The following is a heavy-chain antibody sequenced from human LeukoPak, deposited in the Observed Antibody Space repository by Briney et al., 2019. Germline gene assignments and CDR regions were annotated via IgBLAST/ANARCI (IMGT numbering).Heavy chain of an antibody. Sequence: ASVKVSCKASGYTFTSYYMHWVRQAPGQGLEWMGIINPSGGSTSYAQKFQGRVTMTRDTSTSTVYMELSSLRSEDTAVYYCAGDLWDIVVVPADESGFDYWGQGTLVTVSS. CDR2: INPSGGST. J-gene: IGHJ4*02. V-gene: IGHV1-46*01. CDR3: AGDLWDIVVVPADESGFDY. CDR1: GYTFTSYY. D-gene: IGHD2-2*01.